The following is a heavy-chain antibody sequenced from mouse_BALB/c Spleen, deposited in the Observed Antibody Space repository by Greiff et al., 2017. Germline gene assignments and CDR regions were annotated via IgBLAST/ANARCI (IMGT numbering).Heavy chain of an antibody. Sequence: VQLQQSGAELVRPGVSVKISCKGSGYTFTDYAMHWVKQSHAKSLEWIGVISTYYGDASYNQKFKGKATMTVDKSSSTAYMELARLTSEDSAIYYCARDYGSSSPWFADWGQGTLVTVSA. J-gene: IGHJ3*01. CDR2: ISTYYGDA. V-gene: IGHV1S137*01. D-gene: IGHD1-1*01. CDR3: ARDYGSSSPWFAD. CDR1: GYTFTDYA.